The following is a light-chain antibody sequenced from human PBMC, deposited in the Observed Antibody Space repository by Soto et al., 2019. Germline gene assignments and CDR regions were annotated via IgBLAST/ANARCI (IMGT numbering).Light chain of an antibody. J-gene: IGLJ1*01. CDR3: CTYAGTTYV. Sequence: QSVLTQPASVSGSPGQSITISCTGTSSDVGSYNLVSWYQQHPGKAPKLMIYEVSKRPSGVSNRFSGSKSGNTASLTISGLQSEDEANYYSCTYAGTTYVFGTGTKVPV. V-gene: IGLV2-23*02. CDR1: SSDVGSYNL. CDR2: EVS.